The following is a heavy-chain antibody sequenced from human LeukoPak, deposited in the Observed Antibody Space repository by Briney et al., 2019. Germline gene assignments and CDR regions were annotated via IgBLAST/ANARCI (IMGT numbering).Heavy chain of an antibody. CDR2: IYYSGST. CDR1: GGSISSYY. CDR3: ARDSSGWYGNYYYGMDV. J-gene: IGHJ6*02. Sequence: PSETLSLTCTVSGGSISSYYWSWIRQPPGKGLEWIGYIYYSGSTNYNPSLKSRVTISVDTSKNQFSLKLSSVTAADTAVYYCARDSSGWYGNYYYGMDVWGQGTTVTVSS. V-gene: IGHV4-59*01. D-gene: IGHD6-19*01.